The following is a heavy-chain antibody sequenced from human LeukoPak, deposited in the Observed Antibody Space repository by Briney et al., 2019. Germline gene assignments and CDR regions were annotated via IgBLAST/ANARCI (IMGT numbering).Heavy chain of an antibody. CDR3: ASHHSGASPSDAFDI. J-gene: IGHJ3*02. CDR1: GGSISSSGYY. V-gene: IGHV4-39*01. CDR2: FYYSGIT. D-gene: IGHD5-12*01. Sequence: SETLSLTCTASGGSISSSGYYWDWIRQPTGKELEWIGNFYYSGITYYNPSLRSRVTISVDTSKNQFSLKLSSVTAADTAVYYCASHHSGASPSDAFDIWGHGTMVTVSS.